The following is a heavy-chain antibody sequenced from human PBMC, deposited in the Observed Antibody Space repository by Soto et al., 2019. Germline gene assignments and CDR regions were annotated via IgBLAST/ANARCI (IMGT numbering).Heavy chain of an antibody. Sequence: LETLSLTCTVSGGSISSYYWSWIRQPPGKGLEWIGYIYYSGSTNYNPSLKSRVTISVDTSKNQFSLKLSSVTAADTAVYYCARGAYGSGSYYRALVFDPWGQGTLVTVSS. CDR3: ARGAYGSGSYYRALVFDP. J-gene: IGHJ5*02. CDR2: IYYSGST. D-gene: IGHD3-10*01. CDR1: GGSISSYY. V-gene: IGHV4-59*01.